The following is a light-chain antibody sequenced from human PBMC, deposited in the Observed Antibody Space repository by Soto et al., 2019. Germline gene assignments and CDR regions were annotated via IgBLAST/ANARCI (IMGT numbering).Light chain of an antibody. J-gene: IGLJ1*01. CDR2: EVT. V-gene: IGLV2-14*01. CDR3: CSYVSSKTYV. CDR1: RGDVGGYDF. Sequence: SVWTEPASVSGSTGESITISCTGTRGDVGGYDFVSWYQQHPGKAPRVVLYEVTNRPSGVSDRFSGSKSGNTASLTISGLQSEDEADYYCCSYVSSKTYVFGTGTKV.